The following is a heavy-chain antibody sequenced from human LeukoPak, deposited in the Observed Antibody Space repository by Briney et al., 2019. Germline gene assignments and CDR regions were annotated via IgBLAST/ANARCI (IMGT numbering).Heavy chain of an antibody. D-gene: IGHD1-26*01. CDR2: IIPYFGTS. V-gene: IGHV1-69*05. Sequence: SVKVPCKASGVTFSRLVVSWVRQAPGQGLEWMGQIIPYFGTSNYAQNFQGRVTITTDESTSTAYMELSSLRSEDTAVYYCARSGGWELLLGYYYYMDVWGKGTTVTVYS. J-gene: IGHJ6*03. CDR3: ARSGGWELLLGYYYYMDV. CDR1: GVTFSRLV.